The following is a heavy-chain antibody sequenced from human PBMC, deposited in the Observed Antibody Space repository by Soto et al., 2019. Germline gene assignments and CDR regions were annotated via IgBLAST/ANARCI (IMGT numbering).Heavy chain of an antibody. CDR1: QFIVSDNY. Sequence: EVRLVQSGGGLVQPGGSLRLSCAASQFIVSDNYVSWVRQAPGKGLEWVSLIYSGGGTDYAESVKGRFTISRDNSKNTLYLQMNSLKAEDTGIYYCATRMTTAPYWGQGTVVTVSS. V-gene: IGHV3-66*01. J-gene: IGHJ4*02. D-gene: IGHD4-17*01. CDR3: ATRMTTAPY. CDR2: IYSGGGT.